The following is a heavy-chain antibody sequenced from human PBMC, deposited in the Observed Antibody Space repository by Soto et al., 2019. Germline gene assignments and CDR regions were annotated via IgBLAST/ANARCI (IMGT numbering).Heavy chain of an antibody. CDR1: GGSISSSSYY. D-gene: IGHD3-22*01. Sequence: QLQLQESGPGLVKPSETLSLTCTVSGGSISSSSYYWGWIRQPPGNGLEWIGSIYYSGSTYYNPSLKSRVTISVDTSKNQFSLKLSSVTAADTAVYYCARQITMIVVVNRAPLTDWGQGTLVTVSS. V-gene: IGHV4-39*01. CDR3: ARQITMIVVVNRAPLTD. J-gene: IGHJ4*02. CDR2: IYYSGST.